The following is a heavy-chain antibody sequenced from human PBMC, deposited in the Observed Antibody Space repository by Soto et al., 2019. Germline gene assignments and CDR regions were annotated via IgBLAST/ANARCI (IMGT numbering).Heavy chain of an antibody. D-gene: IGHD3-22*01. V-gene: IGHV3-7*03. CDR2: IKQDGSEK. Sequence: PGGSLRLSCAASGFTFSSYLMSWVRQSPGKGLEWVANIKQDGSEKYYVDSAKGRFTISRDNAKNSLYLQMNSLRAEDTAVYYCARAGYYDSSGYTLWGQGTLVTVSS. J-gene: IGHJ1*01. CDR3: ARAGYYDSSGYTL. CDR1: GFTFSSYL.